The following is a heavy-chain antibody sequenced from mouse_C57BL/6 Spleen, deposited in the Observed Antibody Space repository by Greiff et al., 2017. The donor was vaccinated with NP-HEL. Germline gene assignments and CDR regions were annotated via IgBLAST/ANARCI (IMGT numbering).Heavy chain of an antibody. D-gene: IGHD2-2*01. V-gene: IGHV5-9-1*02. CDR2: ISSGGDYI. Sequence: EVKLQESGEGLVKPGGSLKLSCAASGFTFSSYAMSWVRQTPEKRLEWVAYISSGGDYIYYADTVKGRFTISRDNARNTLYLQMSSLKSEDTAMYYCTRDGHYGYDRAWFAYWGQGTLVTVSA. CDR3: TRDGHYGYDRAWFAY. J-gene: IGHJ3*01. CDR1: GFTFSSYA.